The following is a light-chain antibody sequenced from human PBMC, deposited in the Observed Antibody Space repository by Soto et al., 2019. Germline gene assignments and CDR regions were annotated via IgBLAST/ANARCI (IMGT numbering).Light chain of an antibody. Sequence: DIQMTQSPSTLSASVGDRVTITCRASQSISTWLAWYQQKPGKAPKLLIYDACSLESGVPSRFSGSGSGTEFSLTISSLQPDDFATYYCQHYKNYLDTFGQGTRLDVK. CDR1: QSISTW. V-gene: IGKV1-5*01. CDR3: QHYKNYLDT. CDR2: DAC. J-gene: IGKJ5*01.